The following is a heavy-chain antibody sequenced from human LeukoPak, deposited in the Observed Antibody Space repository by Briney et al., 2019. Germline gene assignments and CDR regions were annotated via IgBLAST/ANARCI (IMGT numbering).Heavy chain of an antibody. Sequence: GGSLRLSCTASGFTFSSYGIHWVRQAPGKGLEWVAVISYDGSNKYYADSVKGRFTISRDNSKNTLYLQMNSLRAEDTAVYYCAKPLTIFGVVIKSGYYMDVWGKGTTVTVSS. CDR2: ISYDGSNK. CDR1: GFTFSSYG. J-gene: IGHJ6*03. V-gene: IGHV3-30*18. D-gene: IGHD3-3*01. CDR3: AKPLTIFGVVIKSGYYMDV.